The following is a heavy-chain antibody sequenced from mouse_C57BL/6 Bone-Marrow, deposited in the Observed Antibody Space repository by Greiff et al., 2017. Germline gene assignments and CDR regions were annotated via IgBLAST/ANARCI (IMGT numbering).Heavy chain of an antibody. CDR3: TRGTGTLGYFDV. CDR1: GFTFSSYA. CDR2: ISSGGDYI. Sequence: DVQLQESGEGLVKPGGSLKLSCAASGFTFSSYAMSWVRQTPEKRLEWVAYISSGGDYIYYADTVKGRFTISRDNARNTLYLQMSSLKSEDTAMYYCTRGTGTLGYFDVWGTGTTVTVSS. V-gene: IGHV5-9-1*02. J-gene: IGHJ1*03. D-gene: IGHD4-1*01.